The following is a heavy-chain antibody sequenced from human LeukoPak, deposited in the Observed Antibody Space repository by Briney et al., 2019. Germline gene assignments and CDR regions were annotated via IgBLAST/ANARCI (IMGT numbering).Heavy chain of an antibody. CDR3: SGRDSSRSPRAY. V-gene: IGHV3-7*03. CDR2: IKPDGSER. Sequence: GSLRLSCAASGLTFTDFWMNWVRLAPGRGLEWLANIKPDGSERYYVDSVKGRFAISRDNAKNEVYLEMNSVRAEDTGVYYCSGRDSSRSPRAYWGQGTLVSVSS. J-gene: IGHJ4*02. CDR1: GLTFTDFW. D-gene: IGHD2-2*01.